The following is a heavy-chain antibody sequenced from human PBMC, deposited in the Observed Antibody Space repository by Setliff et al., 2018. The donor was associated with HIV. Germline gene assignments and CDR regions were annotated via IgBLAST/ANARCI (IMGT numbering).Heavy chain of an antibody. V-gene: IGHV3-53*01. D-gene: IGHD5-12*01. CDR2: IYSGGTT. J-gene: IGHJ4*02. CDR3: ARETGDIAAIASYSFDY. Sequence: GGSLRLSCAASGFIVSSNYMSWVRQAPGKGLEWVSVIYSGGTTYYADSVKARSTISRDNSKTTVYLHMNNLRAEDTAVYYCARETGDIAAIASYSFDYWGQGTLVTVSS. CDR1: GFIVSSNY.